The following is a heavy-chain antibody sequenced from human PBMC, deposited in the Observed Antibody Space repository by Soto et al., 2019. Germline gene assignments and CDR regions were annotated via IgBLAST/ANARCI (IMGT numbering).Heavy chain of an antibody. CDR2: IYHSGST. V-gene: IGHV4-30-2*01. J-gene: IGHJ3*02. D-gene: IGHD3-16*01. CDR3: ARGLQPSVAFDI. Sequence: PSETLSLTCAVSGGSISSGGYSWSWIRQPPGKGLEWIGYIYHSGSTYYNPSLKSRVTISVDRSKNQFSLKLSSVTAADTAVYYCARGLQPSVAFDIWGQGTMVTVSS. CDR1: GGSISSGGYS.